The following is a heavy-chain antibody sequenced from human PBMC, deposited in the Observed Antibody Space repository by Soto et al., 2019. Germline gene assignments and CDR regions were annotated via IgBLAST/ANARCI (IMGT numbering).Heavy chain of an antibody. Sequence: PGGSLRLSCAASGFTFSSYTMNWVRQAPGKGLEWVSSISSGSSYIYYADSLKGRFTISRDNAKNSLYLQMNSLRAEDTAVYYCARDSIGYDSGSYLRFDYWGPGTLVTVSS. CDR2: ISSGSSYI. CDR3: ARDSIGYDSGSYLRFDY. CDR1: GFTFSSYT. J-gene: IGHJ4*02. D-gene: IGHD3-10*01. V-gene: IGHV3-21*01.